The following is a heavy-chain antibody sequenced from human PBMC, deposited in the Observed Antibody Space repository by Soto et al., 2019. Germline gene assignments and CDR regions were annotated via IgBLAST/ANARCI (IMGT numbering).Heavy chain of an antibody. J-gene: IGHJ4*02. D-gene: IGHD1-26*01. CDR1: GFTFDDYA. CDR3: AKVRYSGSYLFDY. CDR2: ISWNSGSI. V-gene: IGHV3-9*01. Sequence: EVQLVESGGGLVQPGRSLRLSCAASGFTFDDYAMHWVRPAPGKGLEWVSGISWNSGSIGYADSVKGRFTISRDNAKNSLYLQMNSLRAEDTALYYCAKVRYSGSYLFDYWGQVTLVTVSS.